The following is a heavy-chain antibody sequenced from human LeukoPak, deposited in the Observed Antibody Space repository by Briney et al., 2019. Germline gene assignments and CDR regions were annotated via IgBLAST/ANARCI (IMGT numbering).Heavy chain of an antibody. D-gene: IGHD6-19*01. Sequence: GGSLRLSCAASGFTVSSNYMSWVRQAPGKGLEWVSVIYSGGSTYYADSVKGRFAISRDNSKNTLYLQMNSLRAEDTAVYYCARFGYSSGWYVDYWGQGTLVTVSS. J-gene: IGHJ4*02. CDR2: IYSGGST. CDR1: GFTVSSNY. V-gene: IGHV3-66*01. CDR3: ARFGYSSGWYVDY.